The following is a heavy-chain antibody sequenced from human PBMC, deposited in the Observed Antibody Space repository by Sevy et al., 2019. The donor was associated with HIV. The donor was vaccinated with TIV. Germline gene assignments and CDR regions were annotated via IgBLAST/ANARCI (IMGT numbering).Heavy chain of an antibody. D-gene: IGHD3-3*01. Sequence: GGSLRLSCAASGFTVSSNYMSWVRQAPGKGLEWVSVIYSGGTTYYADSVKGRFTISRDNSKNTLYLKMNNLRAEDTAVDYCAREREFTSFGVLIEYGMDVWGQGTTVTVSS. V-gene: IGHV3-53*01. CDR2: IYSGGTT. CDR1: GFTVSSNY. CDR3: AREREFTSFGVLIEYGMDV. J-gene: IGHJ6*02.